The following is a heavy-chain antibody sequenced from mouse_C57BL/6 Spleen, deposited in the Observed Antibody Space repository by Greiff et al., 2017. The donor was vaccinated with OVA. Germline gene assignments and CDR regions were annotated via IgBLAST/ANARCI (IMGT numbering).Heavy chain of an antibody. Sequence: EVKLQESGPGLVKPSQSLSLTCSVTGYSITSGYYWNWIRQFPGNKLEWMGYISYDGSNNYNPSLKNRISITRYTSKNQFFLKLNSVTTEDTATYYCARVPSLYYDYDGSYWYFDVWGTGTTVTVSS. CDR2: ISYDGSN. CDR3: ARVPSLYYDYDGSYWYFDV. CDR1: GYSITSGYY. V-gene: IGHV3-6*01. D-gene: IGHD2-4*01. J-gene: IGHJ1*03.